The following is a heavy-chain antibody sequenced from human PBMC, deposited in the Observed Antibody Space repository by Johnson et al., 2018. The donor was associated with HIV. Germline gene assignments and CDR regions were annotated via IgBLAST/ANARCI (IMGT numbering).Heavy chain of an antibody. Sequence: VQLVESGGGLVQPGGSLRLSCAASGFAFRTHWMVWVRQVPGKGPVWVARIYNDGSRTSYADSVKGRFTISRDNAKNTLYLQMGSLRAEDMAVYYCARGYGGTAFSPYLAFDMWGQGTMVTVSS. J-gene: IGHJ3*02. D-gene: IGHD4-23*01. V-gene: IGHV3-74*01. CDR2: IYNDGSRT. CDR1: GFAFRTHW. CDR3: ARGYGGTAFSPYLAFDM.